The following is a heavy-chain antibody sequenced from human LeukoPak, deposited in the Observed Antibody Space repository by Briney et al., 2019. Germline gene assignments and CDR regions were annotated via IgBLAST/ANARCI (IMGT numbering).Heavy chain of an antibody. Sequence: ASVKVSCKASGYTFTGYYMHWVRQAPGQGLEWMGWINPNSGGTNYAQKFQGRVTMTRDTSISIAYMELSRLRSDDTAVYYCARDGLLWFGELFFPFDYWGQGTLVTVSS. D-gene: IGHD3-10*01. CDR3: ARDGLLWFGELFFPFDY. V-gene: IGHV1-2*02. CDR1: GYTFTGYY. CDR2: INPNSGGT. J-gene: IGHJ4*02.